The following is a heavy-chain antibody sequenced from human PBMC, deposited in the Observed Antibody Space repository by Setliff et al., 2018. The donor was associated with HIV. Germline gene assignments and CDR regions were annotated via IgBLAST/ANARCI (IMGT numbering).Heavy chain of an antibody. CDR1: GGSFSGYY. CDR3: ARHGLLWFGAGYNWFDP. V-gene: IGHV4-34*01. J-gene: IGHJ5*02. D-gene: IGHD3-10*01. CDR2: INHSGST. Sequence: SETLSLTCAVYGGSFSGYYWSWIRQPPGKGLEWIGEINHSGSTNYNPSLKSRVTISVDTSKNQFSLKLSSVTAADTAVYYCARHGLLWFGAGYNWFDPWGQGTLVTVSS.